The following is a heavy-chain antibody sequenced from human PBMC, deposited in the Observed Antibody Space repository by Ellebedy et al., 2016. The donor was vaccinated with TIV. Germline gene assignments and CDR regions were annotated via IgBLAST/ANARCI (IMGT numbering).Heavy chain of an antibody. J-gene: IGHJ3*02. CDR1: GFTFTTYA. Sequence: GESLKISCAASGFTFTTYAMHWVRQAPGKGLEWVSGIGTGGNTFYADSVKGRFTISRDNAKNTLDLQMNSLRAEDTAVYYCAKVVDSSGWNDAFDIWGQGTMVTVSS. CDR3: AKVVDSSGWNDAFDI. CDR2: IGTGGNT. D-gene: IGHD6-19*01. V-gene: IGHV3-23*01.